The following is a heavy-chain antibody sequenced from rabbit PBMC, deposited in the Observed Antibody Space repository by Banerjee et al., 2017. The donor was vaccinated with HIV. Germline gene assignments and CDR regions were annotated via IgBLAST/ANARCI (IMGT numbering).Heavy chain of an antibody. CDR2: IATGGSAPT. J-gene: IGHJ4*01. CDR1: GFSFSSGYH. Sequence: QSLEESGGDLVKPGASLTLTCTASGFSFSSGYHMCWVRQAPGKGLEWIACIATGGSAPTYYASWVNGRFTISRSTSLNTVDLKMTSLTAADTATYFCARDWAGDGGFGYAFNLWGQGTLVTVS. D-gene: IGHD6-1*01. CDR3: ARDWAGDGGFGYAFNL. V-gene: IGHV1S40*01.